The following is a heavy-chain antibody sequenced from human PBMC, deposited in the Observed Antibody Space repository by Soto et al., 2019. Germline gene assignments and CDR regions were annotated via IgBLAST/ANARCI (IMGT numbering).Heavy chain of an antibody. J-gene: IGHJ4*02. CDR1: GGSISSGGYY. V-gene: IGHV4-31*03. CDR2: IYYSGST. D-gene: IGHD6-6*01. Sequence: SETLSLTCTVSGGSISSGGYYWSWIRQHPGKGLEWIGYIYYSGSTYYNPSLKSRVTISVDTSKNQFSLKLSSVTAADTAVYYCARAVRGAARQFDYWGQGTLVTVSS. CDR3: ARAVRGAARQFDY.